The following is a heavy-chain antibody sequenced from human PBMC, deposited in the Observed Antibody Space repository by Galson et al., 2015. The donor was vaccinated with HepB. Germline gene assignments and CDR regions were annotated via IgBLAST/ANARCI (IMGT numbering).Heavy chain of an antibody. V-gene: IGHV3-48*03. CDR1: GFTFSSFE. D-gene: IGHD1-26*01. CDR2: ISSSGSII. Sequence: SLRLSCAASGFTFSSFEMNWVRQAPGKGLEWISYISSSGSIIYYADSLEGRFTISRDNAKNSLYLHMNSLRAEDTAVYYCARGGVGATNYYFDYWGQGTLVTVSS. CDR3: ARGGVGATNYYFDY. J-gene: IGHJ4*02.